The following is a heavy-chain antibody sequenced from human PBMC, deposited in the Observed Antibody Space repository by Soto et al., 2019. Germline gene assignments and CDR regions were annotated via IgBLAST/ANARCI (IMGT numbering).Heavy chain of an antibody. V-gene: IGHV1-69*02. Sequence: SVKVSCKASGGTFSSYTISWVRQAPGQGLEWMGRIIPILGIANYAQKFQGRVTITADKSTSTAYMELSSLRSEDTAVYYCARGVAAAGTGWFDPWGQGTLVTVSS. J-gene: IGHJ5*02. CDR2: IIPILGIA. CDR3: ARGVAAAGTGWFDP. CDR1: GGTFSSYT. D-gene: IGHD6-13*01.